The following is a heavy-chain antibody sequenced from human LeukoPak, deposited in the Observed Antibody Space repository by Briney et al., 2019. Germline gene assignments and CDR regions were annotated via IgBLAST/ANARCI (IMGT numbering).Heavy chain of an antibody. J-gene: IGHJ4*02. CDR2: IYTSGST. CDR1: GYSISSGYY. CDR3: ARVNYDFWSSYDY. Sequence: PSETLSLTCAVSGYSISSGYYWSWIRQPAGKGLEWIGRIYTSGSTNYNPSLKSRVTISVDTSKNQFSLKLSSVTAADTAVYYCARVNYDFWSSYDYWGQGTLVTVSS. V-gene: IGHV4-61*02. D-gene: IGHD3-3*01.